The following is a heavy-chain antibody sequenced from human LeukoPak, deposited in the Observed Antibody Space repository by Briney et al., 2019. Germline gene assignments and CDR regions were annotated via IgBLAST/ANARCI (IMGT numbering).Heavy chain of an antibody. CDR3: ARDYCSGGACYSGEY. J-gene: IGHJ4*02. Sequence: GGSLRLSCAASGFTFSTYAMHWVRQAPGKGLEWVAVISYDGSNKFYADSVKGRLTISRDNSKNTLYLQMNSLRAEDTAVYYCARDYCSGGACYSGEYWGQGTLVTVSS. V-gene: IGHV3-30*11. CDR2: ISYDGSNK. D-gene: IGHD2-15*01. CDR1: GFTFSTYA.